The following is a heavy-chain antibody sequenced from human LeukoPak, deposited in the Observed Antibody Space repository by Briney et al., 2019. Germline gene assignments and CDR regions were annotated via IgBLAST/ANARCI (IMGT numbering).Heavy chain of an antibody. CDR2: IYYSGST. D-gene: IGHD3-22*01. V-gene: IGHV4-39*07. CDR3: ARARHFYDSSGYYLDD. Sequence: TSETLSLTCTVSGGSISSSSYYWGWIRQPPGKGLEWIGSIYYSGSTYYNPSLKSRVTISVDTSKNQFSLKLSSVTAADTAVYYCARARHFYDSSGYYLDDWGQGTVVTVSS. J-gene: IGHJ4*02. CDR1: GGSISSSSYY.